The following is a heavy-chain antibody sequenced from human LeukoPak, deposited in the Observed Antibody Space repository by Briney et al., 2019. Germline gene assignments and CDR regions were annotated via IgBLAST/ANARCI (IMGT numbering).Heavy chain of an antibody. V-gene: IGHV4-59*12. CDR2: IYYSGST. Sequence: SETLSLTCTVSGGSISSYYWSWFRQPPGKGLEWIGSIYYSGSTYYNPSLKSRVTISVDTSKNQFSLKLSSVTAADTAVYYCARDSLYGSGSSWGQGTLVTVSS. CDR1: GGSISSYY. CDR3: ARDSLYGSGSS. D-gene: IGHD3-10*01. J-gene: IGHJ4*02.